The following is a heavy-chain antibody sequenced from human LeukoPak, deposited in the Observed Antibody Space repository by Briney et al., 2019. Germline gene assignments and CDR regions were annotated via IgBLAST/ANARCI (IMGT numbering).Heavy chain of an antibody. CDR2: ISSSSSTI. J-gene: IGHJ4*02. CDR3: ARVYCSGGSCYPYFDY. Sequence: PGGSLRLSCAASGFTFSSYWMNWVRQAPGKGLEWVSYISSSSSTIYYADSVKGRFTISRDNAKNSLYLQMNSLRAEDTAVYYCARVYCSGGSCYPYFDYWGQGTLVTVSS. CDR1: GFTFSSYW. V-gene: IGHV3-48*01. D-gene: IGHD2-15*01.